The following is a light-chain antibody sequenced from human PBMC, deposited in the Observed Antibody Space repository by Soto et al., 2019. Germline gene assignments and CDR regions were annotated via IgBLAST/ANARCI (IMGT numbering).Light chain of an antibody. V-gene: IGKV1-33*01. CDR1: QDISNY. Sequence: DIQMTQSPSSLSASVGDRVTITCQASQDISNYLNWYQQKPGKAPKLLIYDASNLETGVPSRFIGSGSRTDFTFTISSLQPEDIATYYCQQYDNLLITFGQGTRLEIK. J-gene: IGKJ5*01. CDR2: DAS. CDR3: QQYDNLLIT.